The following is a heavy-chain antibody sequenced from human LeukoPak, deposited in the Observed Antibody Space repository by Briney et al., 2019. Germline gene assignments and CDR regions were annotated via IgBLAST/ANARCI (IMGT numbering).Heavy chain of an antibody. D-gene: IGHD3-10*01. CDR1: GYSFTSYW. CDR3: ARDPLEDSVTAGNLYFDY. Sequence: GESLKISCKGSGYSFTSYWIGWVRQMPGKGLEWMGIIYPGDSDTRYSPSFQGQVTISADKSISTAYLQWSSLRSEDTAVYYCARDPLEDSVTAGNLYFDYWGQGTLVTVSS. V-gene: IGHV5-51*01. CDR2: IYPGDSDT. J-gene: IGHJ4*02.